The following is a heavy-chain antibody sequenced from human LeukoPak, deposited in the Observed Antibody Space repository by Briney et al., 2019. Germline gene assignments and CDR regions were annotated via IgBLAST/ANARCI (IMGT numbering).Heavy chain of an antibody. J-gene: IGHJ6*03. CDR2: IYHSGST. D-gene: IGHD1-7*01. CDR3: ARGRVVTGTTAITHYYYYYMDV. V-gene: IGHV4-38-2*01. CDR1: GYSISSGYY. Sequence: PSETLSLTCAVSGYSISSGYYWGWIRQPPGKGLEWIGSIYHSGSTYYNPSLKSRVTISVDTSKNQFSLKLSSVTAADTAVYYCARGRVVTGTTAITHYYYYYMDVWGKGTTVTVSS.